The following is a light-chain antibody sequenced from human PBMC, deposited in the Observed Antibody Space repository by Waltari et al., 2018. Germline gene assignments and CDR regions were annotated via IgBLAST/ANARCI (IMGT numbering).Light chain of an antibody. Sequence: DFVMTQSPDSLAVSLGERATINCKSSQSVLSRSTNKNYLAWYQQKPGQPPKLLSDWASTRQSGVPDRVSGGGSGTDFTLTISSLQAEDVAVYYCQHYYTTPPSFGQGTKVEI. CDR2: WAS. J-gene: IGKJ2*03. CDR3: QHYYTTPPS. V-gene: IGKV4-1*01. CDR1: QSVLSRSTNKNY.